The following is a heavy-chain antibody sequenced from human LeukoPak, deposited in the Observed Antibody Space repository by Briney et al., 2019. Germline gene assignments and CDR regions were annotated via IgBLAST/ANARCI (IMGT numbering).Heavy chain of an antibody. V-gene: IGHV3-21*01. CDR1: GFTFSSYS. Sequence: PGGSLRLSCAASGFTFSSYSMNWVRQAPGKGLEWVSSISSSSSYIYYADSVKGRFTISRDNAKNSLYLQMNSLRAEDTAVYYCAPSRGGYYYYYYGMDVWGQGTTVTVSS. J-gene: IGHJ6*02. D-gene: IGHD2-15*01. CDR3: APSRGGYYYYYYGMDV. CDR2: ISSSSSYI.